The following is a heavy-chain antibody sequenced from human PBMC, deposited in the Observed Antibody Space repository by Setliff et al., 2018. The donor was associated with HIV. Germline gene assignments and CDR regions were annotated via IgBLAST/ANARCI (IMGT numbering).Heavy chain of an antibody. D-gene: IGHD2-15*01. Sequence: ETLSLTCTVSGGPMSGYYWSWLRQSPVKGLEWIGYIYSSGTTNYNPSFKSRVSISLDTSRSQFSLMLSSVTAADTAIYYCAKYWRASGTYVFDIGGLGTMVTVSS. CDR3: AKYWRASGTYVFDI. V-gene: IGHV4-4*08. CDR2: IYSSGTT. CDR1: GGPMSGYY. J-gene: IGHJ3*02.